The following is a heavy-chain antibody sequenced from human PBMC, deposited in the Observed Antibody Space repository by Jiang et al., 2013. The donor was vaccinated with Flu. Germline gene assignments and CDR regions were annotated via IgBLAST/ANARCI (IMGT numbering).Heavy chain of an antibody. CDR3: ASSPENSGFYYIPFDY. V-gene: IGHV1-3*01. J-gene: IGHJ4*02. CDR1: GYNFSGEA. D-gene: IGHD3-22*01. Sequence: GAEVKKPGASVKVSCKVSGYNFSGEALHWVRQAPGQTLEWLGWISGGNGNTKYSQSLQGRVTITRDTSASIGYMELRSLRSEDTALYYCASSPENSGFYYIPFDYWGQGTLVVVSS. CDR2: ISGGNGNT.